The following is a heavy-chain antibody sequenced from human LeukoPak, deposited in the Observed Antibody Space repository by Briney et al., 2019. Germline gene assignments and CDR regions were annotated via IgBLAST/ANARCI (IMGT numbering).Heavy chain of an antibody. CDR1: GYTFTSYD. V-gene: IGHV1-8*03. J-gene: IGHJ4*02. D-gene: IGHD3-22*01. CDR2: MNPNSGNT. Sequence: ASVKVSCQASGYTFTSYDINWVRQATGQELEWMGWMNPNSGNTGYAQKFQGRVTITRNTSISTAYMELSSLRSEDTAVYYCARGRDYYDSSGYDYWGQGTLVTVSS. CDR3: ARGRDYYDSSGYDY.